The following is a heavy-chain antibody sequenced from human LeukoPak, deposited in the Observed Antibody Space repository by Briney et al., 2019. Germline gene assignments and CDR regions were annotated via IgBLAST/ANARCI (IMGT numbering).Heavy chain of an antibody. V-gene: IGHV3-9*01. CDR1: GFTFDDYA. CDR3: AKDTTGGWSDAFDI. D-gene: IGHD6-19*01. CDR2: ISWNSGSI. Sequence: GRSLRLSCAASGFTFDDYAMHWVRQAPGKGLEWVSGISWNSGSIGYADSVKGRFTISRDNAKNSLYLQMNSLRAEDTALYYCAKDTTGGWSDAFDIWGQGTMVTVSS. J-gene: IGHJ3*02.